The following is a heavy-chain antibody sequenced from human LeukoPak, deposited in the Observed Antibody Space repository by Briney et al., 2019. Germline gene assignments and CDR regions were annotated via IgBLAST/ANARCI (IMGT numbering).Heavy chain of an antibody. CDR1: GFTFSYHW. J-gene: IGHJ5*02. Sequence: GGSLRLSCAASGFTFSYHWMHWLRQAPGKGLVWVSRICSEGRSTTYADSVRGRFTISRDNSKNTLYLQMNSLRAEDTAVYYCARGGGWLDRWGQGTLVTVSS. D-gene: IGHD4-23*01. CDR2: ICSEGRST. V-gene: IGHV3-74*01. CDR3: ARGGGWLDR.